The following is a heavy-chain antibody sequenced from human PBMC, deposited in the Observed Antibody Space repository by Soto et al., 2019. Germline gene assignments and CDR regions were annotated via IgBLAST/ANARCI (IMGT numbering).Heavy chain of an antibody. J-gene: IGHJ6*02. CDR2: INHSGST. Sequence: PSETLSLTCAVYGGSFSGYYWSWIRQPPGKGLEWIGEINHSGSTNYNPSLKSRVTISVDTSKNQFSLKLSSVTAADTAVYYCARGRGYYGSGRPFYYYYGMDVWGQGTTVTVSS. CDR1: GGSFSGYY. D-gene: IGHD3-10*01. CDR3: ARGRGYYGSGRPFYYYYGMDV. V-gene: IGHV4-34*01.